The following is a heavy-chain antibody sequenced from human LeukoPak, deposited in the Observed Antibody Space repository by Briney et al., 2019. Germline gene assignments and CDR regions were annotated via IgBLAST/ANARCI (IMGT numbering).Heavy chain of an antibody. CDR2: IYYSGTT. Sequence: SETLSLTCAVYGGXFSGYYCTWIRQPPGKGLEWIGCIYYSGTTNYNPSLKSRVTISVDTSKNQIALNLTSATAADTAVYYCTRGNWNYAHWGPGSLVTVSA. V-gene: IGHV4-59*01. J-gene: IGHJ4*02. CDR1: GGXFSGYY. D-gene: IGHD1-7*01. CDR3: TRGNWNYAH.